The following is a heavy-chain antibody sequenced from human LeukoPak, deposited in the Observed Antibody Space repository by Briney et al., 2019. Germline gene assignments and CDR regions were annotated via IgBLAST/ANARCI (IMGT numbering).Heavy chain of an antibody. CDR3: AREFSGHAIDF. Sequence: PSETLSLTCAVYGGSFSGYYWSWIRQPPGKGLEWIGEINHSGSTNYNPSLKSRVTISVDTSKNQFSLKLSSVTAADTAVYYCAREFSGHAIDFWGQGTLVTVSS. CDR2: INHSGST. D-gene: IGHD6-25*01. CDR1: GGSFSGYY. V-gene: IGHV4-34*01. J-gene: IGHJ4*02.